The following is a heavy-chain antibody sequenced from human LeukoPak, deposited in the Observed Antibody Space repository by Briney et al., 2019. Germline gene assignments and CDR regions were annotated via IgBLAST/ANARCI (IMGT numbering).Heavy chain of an antibody. CDR1: GFTFSSDS. Sequence: GGSLRLSCAASGFTFSSDSMNWVRQAPGKGLEWVSYISSSSSTIYYADSVKGRFTISRDNAKNSLYLQMNSLRAEDTAVYYCARGEAARPDYYYYYMDVWGKGTTVTVSS. V-gene: IGHV3-48*01. CDR3: ARGEAARPDYYYYYMDV. D-gene: IGHD6-6*01. J-gene: IGHJ6*03. CDR2: ISSSSSTI.